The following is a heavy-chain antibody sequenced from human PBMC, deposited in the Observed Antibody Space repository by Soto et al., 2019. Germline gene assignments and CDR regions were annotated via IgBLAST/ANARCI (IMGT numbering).Heavy chain of an antibody. V-gene: IGHV4-31*02. Sequence: TLSLTCTVAGCSISSGGYYWSWIRQHPGKGLEWIGYIYYSGSTYYNPSLKSRVTISVDTSKNQFSLKLSSVTAADTAVYYCARRTLTYGMDVWGQGTTVTVSS. J-gene: IGHJ6*02. CDR2: IYYSGST. D-gene: IGHD7-27*01. CDR3: ARRTLTYGMDV. CDR1: GCSISSGGYY.